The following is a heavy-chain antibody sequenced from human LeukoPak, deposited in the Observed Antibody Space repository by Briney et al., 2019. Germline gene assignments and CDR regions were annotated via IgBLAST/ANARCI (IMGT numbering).Heavy chain of an antibody. Sequence: PSETLSLTCTVSGGSISSYYWSWIRQPAGKGLEWIGRIYTSGSTNYNPSLKSRVTMSVDTSKNQFSLKLSSATAADTAVYYRARTADYGSGSYWFDPWGQGTLVTVSS. CDR2: IYTSGST. J-gene: IGHJ5*02. V-gene: IGHV4-4*07. CDR3: ARTADYGSGSYWFDP. CDR1: GGSISSYY. D-gene: IGHD3-10*01.